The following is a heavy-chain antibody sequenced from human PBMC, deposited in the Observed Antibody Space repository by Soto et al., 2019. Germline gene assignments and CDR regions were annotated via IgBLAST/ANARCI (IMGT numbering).Heavy chain of an antibody. CDR2: IIPMFGTA. CDR1: GGTFSTYA. Sequence: QVQLVQSGAAVKKPESSVKVSCKAPGGTFSTYAISWVRQAPGQGLEWMGGIIPMFGTANYAQRFQDRVTITADESTTTVYTELSSLRSEDTAVYFCASGIQLWLRRINNGYSGWGQGTLVTVSS. V-gene: IGHV1-69*12. J-gene: IGHJ4*02. CDR3: ASGIQLWLRRINNGYSG. D-gene: IGHD5-18*01.